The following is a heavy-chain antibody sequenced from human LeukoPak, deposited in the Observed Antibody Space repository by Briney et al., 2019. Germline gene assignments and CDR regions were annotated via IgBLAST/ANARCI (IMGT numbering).Heavy chain of an antibody. D-gene: IGHD3-22*01. J-gene: IGHJ4*02. CDR1: GFTFSGSA. CDR3: TRLVGDSGIYYYVQ. CDR2: IRSKANSYAT. Sequence: PGGSLRLSCVASGFTFSGSAVHWVRQASGIGLEWVGRIRSKANSYATAYAASVQGRFTISRDDSKNTEYLQMNSLKTEDTAVYYCTRLVGDSGIYYYVQWGQGTLVTVSS. V-gene: IGHV3-73*01.